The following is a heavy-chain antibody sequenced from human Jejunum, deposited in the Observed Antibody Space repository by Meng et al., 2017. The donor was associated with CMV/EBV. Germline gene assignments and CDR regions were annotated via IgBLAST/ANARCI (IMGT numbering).Heavy chain of an antibody. V-gene: IGHV3-74*01. D-gene: IGHD7-27*01. CDR2: SDSDESNT. J-gene: IGHJ4*02. Sequence: SYWMHGVRQAPGKGLVWGGRSDSDESNTSDEGKARYADSAKGRFTISRDNAKNTLYLQMNSLRVDDTAVYYCARSTASGTDYWGWGQGTLVTVSS. CDR1: SYW. CDR3: ARSTASGTDYWG.